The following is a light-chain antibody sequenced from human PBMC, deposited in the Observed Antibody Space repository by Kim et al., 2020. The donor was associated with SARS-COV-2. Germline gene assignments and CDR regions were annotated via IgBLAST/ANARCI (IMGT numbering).Light chain of an antibody. Sequence: SSIGDRVTITCRASQDIANSLAWYQQKPGKVPQVLIYAASTLQSGVPSRFSGSGSGTEFTLTIDSLQTEDVATYYCQKYNSTPWTFGPGTKVDIK. CDR1: QDIANS. CDR3: QKYNSTPWT. V-gene: IGKV1-27*01. J-gene: IGKJ1*01. CDR2: AAS.